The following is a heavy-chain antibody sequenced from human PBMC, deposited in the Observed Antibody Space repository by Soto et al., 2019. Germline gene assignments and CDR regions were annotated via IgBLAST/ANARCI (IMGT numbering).Heavy chain of an antibody. Sequence: QVQLQQWGAGLLKPSETLSLTCAVYGGSFSGYYWSWIRQPPGKGLEWIGEINHSGSTNYNPSLKSRVTISVDTSKNQFSRKRSSGTAADTAVYYWARGHRYSSGQGRVLDFDYWGQGTLVTVSS. CDR2: INHSGST. D-gene: IGHD6-19*01. V-gene: IGHV4-34*01. CDR3: ARGHRYSSGQGRVLDFDY. CDR1: GGSFSGYY. J-gene: IGHJ4*02.